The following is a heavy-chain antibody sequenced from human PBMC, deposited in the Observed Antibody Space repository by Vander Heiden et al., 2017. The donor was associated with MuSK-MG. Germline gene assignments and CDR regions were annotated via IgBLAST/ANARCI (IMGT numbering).Heavy chain of an antibody. CDR3: ARLYCSSTSCFDY. J-gene: IGHJ4*02. CDR1: GGSISSFY. V-gene: IGHV4-59*08. Sequence: QVQLQESGPGLVKPSETLPLTCTVSGGSISSFYGAWIRQPPGKGLEWIGYIYYSGSTNYNPSLKSRVTISVDTSKNQFSLKLNSVTAADTAVYYCARLYCSSTSCFDYWGQGTLVTVSS. CDR2: IYYSGST. D-gene: IGHD2-2*01.